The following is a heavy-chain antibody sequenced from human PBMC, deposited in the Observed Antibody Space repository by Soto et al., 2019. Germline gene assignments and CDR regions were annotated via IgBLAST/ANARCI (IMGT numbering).Heavy chain of an antibody. D-gene: IGHD6-19*01. V-gene: IGHV4-4*02. CDR2: IDHSGST. CDR3: VRDSGNGWKDY. CDR1: GGSISSTNW. J-gene: IGHJ4*02. Sequence: QVQLQESGPGLVKPSGTLSLTCAVSGGSISSTNWWNWARQPPGKGLEWIGEIDHSGSTNYNPSLKSRVTMSVDKPKNQFSLKLSSVTAADTAVYYCVRDSGNGWKDYWGQGTLVTVSS.